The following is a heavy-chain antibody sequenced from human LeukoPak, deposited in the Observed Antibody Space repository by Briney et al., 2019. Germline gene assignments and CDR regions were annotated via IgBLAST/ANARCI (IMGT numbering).Heavy chain of an antibody. CDR1: GGSISSYY. V-gene: IGHV4-59*01. D-gene: IGHD6-13*01. CDR3: ARAPRIAAAGPLFDY. CDR2: IYYSGST. J-gene: IGHJ4*02. Sequence: SETLSLTCTVSGGSISSYYWSWIRQPPGKGLEWIGYIYYSGSTNYNPSLKSRVTISVDMSKNQFSLKLSSVTAADTAVYYCARAPRIAAAGPLFDYWGQGTLVTVSS.